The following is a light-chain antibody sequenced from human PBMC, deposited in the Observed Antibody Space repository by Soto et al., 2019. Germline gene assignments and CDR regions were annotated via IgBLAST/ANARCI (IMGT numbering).Light chain of an antibody. CDR2: EVS. CDR1: RSDIGGYDY. V-gene: IGLV2-14*01. Sequence: QSVLTQPASVSGSPGQSITISCTGTRSDIGGYDYVSWYQQFSGKAPKLMIYEVSNRPSGVSIRFSGSKSGNTASLTISGLQAEDEADYYCSSFTASYTWVFGGGTKVTVL. J-gene: IGLJ3*02. CDR3: SSFTASYTWV.